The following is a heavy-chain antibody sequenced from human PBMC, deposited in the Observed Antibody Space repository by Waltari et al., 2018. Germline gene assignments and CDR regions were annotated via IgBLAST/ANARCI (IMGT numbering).Heavy chain of an antibody. CDR1: GFTGSSNY. Sequence: EVQLVETGGGLIQPGGALRLSCAVSGFTGSSNYMSWVRQAPGKGRGWVSVIYAGGGSYSADSVRGRFTISRDNSKTTLYLEMNTLRADDTAVYYCATLGAYLGAFDVWGQGTMVTVSS. CDR2: IYAGGGS. CDR3: ATLGAYLGAFDV. D-gene: IGHD3-16*01. V-gene: IGHV3-53*02. J-gene: IGHJ3*01.